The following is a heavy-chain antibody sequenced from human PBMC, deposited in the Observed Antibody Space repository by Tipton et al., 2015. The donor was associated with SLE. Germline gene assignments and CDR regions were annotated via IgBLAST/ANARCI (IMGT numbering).Heavy chain of an antibody. CDR1: GDSLGTYF. J-gene: IGHJ3*02. Sequence: TLSLTCTVSGDSLGTYFWTWIRQPPGKGREWIGYDSHSGRANNNPSLKSRVTISVDTSKNQFSLQLSSVTAADTAVYHCVRCGRGDYDVLTGPGSFDIWGHGTMVTVSS. CDR2: DSHSGRA. V-gene: IGHV4-59*01. D-gene: IGHD3-9*01. CDR3: VRCGRGDYDVLTGPGSFDI.